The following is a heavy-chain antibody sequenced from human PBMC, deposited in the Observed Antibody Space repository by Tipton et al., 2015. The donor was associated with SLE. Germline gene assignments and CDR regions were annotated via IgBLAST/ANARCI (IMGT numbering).Heavy chain of an antibody. CDR3: ARRASQRITIFGVVSWYFDL. J-gene: IGHJ2*01. D-gene: IGHD3-3*01. V-gene: IGHV4-34*01. CDR2: IYYSGST. CDR1: GGSFSGYY. Sequence: LRLSCAVYGGSFSGYYWGWIRQPPGKGLEWIGSIYYSGSTYYNPSLKSRVTISVDTSKNQFSVKLSSVTAADTAVYYCARRASQRITIFGVVSWYFDLWGRGTLVTVSS.